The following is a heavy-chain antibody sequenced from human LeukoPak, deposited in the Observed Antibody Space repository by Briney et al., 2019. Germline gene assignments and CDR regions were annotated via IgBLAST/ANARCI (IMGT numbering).Heavy chain of an antibody. V-gene: IGHV4-39*01. J-gene: IGHJ5*02. Sequence: SETLSLTCTVSGGSISSSSYYWGWIRQPPGKGLEWIGSICYSGSTYYNPSLKSRVTISVDTSKNQFSLKLSSVTAADTAVYHCARQPGSFTYYDFWSGYYTLNWFDPWGQGTLVTVSS. CDR1: GGSISSSSYY. CDR2: ICYSGST. CDR3: ARQPGSFTYYDFWSGYYTLNWFDP. D-gene: IGHD3-3*01.